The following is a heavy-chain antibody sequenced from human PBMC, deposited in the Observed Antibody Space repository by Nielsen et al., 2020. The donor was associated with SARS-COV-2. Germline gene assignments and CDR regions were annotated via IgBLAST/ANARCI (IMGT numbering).Heavy chain of an antibody. CDR2: ITHAGST. J-gene: IGHJ6*02. CDR1: GGSFSGYY. Sequence: GSLRLSCAVYGGSFSGYYWTWIRQPPGKGLEWIGQITHAGSTKSNPSLKSQVTISVDTSKNQFSLRLSSVTAADTAVYYCARGRWGPSRLLNYYQYAMDVWGQGTTVTVSS. CDR3: ARGRWGPSRLLNYYQYAMDV. V-gene: IGHV4-34*01. D-gene: IGHD7-27*01.